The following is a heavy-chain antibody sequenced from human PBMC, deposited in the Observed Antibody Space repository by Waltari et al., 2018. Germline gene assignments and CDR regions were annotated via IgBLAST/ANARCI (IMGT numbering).Heavy chain of an antibody. J-gene: IGHJ2*01. V-gene: IGHV3-74*01. CDR1: GFTYSMYW. Sequence: EVQLVESGVGLVQPGGSLRLSCAASGFTYSMYWMHWVRQAPGKGLVWVSRSNSDGSSTSYADSVKGRFTISKDNAKNTVYLQMNSLRAEDTAIYYCARGARRTTVTTGWWYFDLWGRGTLVTVSS. CDR2: SNSDGSST. CDR3: ARGARRTTVTTGWWYFDL. D-gene: IGHD4-17*01.